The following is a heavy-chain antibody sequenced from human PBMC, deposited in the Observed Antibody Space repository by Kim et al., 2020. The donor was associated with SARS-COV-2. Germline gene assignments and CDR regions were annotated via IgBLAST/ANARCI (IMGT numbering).Heavy chain of an antibody. D-gene: IGHD1-26*01. Sequence: ADPVKGQFTHHRDNARNTVYLQLTSLRAEDTAVYYCGSDQSRAGPTTVDYWGQGTLVTVSS. CDR3: GSDQSRAGPTTVDY. J-gene: IGHJ4*02. V-gene: IGHV3-74*01.